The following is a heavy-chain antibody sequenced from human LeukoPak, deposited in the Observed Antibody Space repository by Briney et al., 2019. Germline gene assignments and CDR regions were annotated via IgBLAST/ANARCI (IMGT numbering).Heavy chain of an antibody. Sequence: GGSLRLSCAASGFTFGTYAMNWVRQAPGRGLEWVSGISGSAGLAYYADSVKGRFTISRDNSKNMVFLQMNSLRAEDTAVYYCVKDGTWIFNYNFDYWGQGTLVTVSA. D-gene: IGHD4-11*01. CDR1: GFTFGTYA. CDR3: VKDGTWIFNYNFDY. V-gene: IGHV3-23*01. CDR2: ISGSAGLA. J-gene: IGHJ4*02.